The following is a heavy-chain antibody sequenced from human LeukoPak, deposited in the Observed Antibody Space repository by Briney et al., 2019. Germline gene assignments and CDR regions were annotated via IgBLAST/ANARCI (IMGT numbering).Heavy chain of an antibody. D-gene: IGHD6-6*01. CDR2: IIPIFGTA. J-gene: IGHJ3*02. CDR1: GGTFSSYA. CDR3: ARGAYSSYHEDDAFDI. V-gene: IGHV1-69*13. Sequence: SVKVSCKASGGTFSSYAIGWVRQAPGQGLEWMGGIIPIFGTANYAQKFQGRVTITADESTSTAYMELSSLRSEDTAVYYCARGAYSSYHEDDAFDIWGQGTMVTVSS.